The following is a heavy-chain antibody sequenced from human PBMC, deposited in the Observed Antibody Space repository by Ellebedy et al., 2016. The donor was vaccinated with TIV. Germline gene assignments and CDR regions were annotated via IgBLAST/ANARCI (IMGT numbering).Heavy chain of an antibody. V-gene: IGHV3-30*04. J-gene: IGHJ4*02. CDR2: MPFDGSEF. Sequence: GGSLRLXXVASGFTVENFAVHWVRQAPGKGLQWVASMPFDGSEFFYSDSVRGRFTVSRDSSENTLYLQMNSLTLEDTAVYYCARGDYYGSGSSPLRYWGQGTLVTVSS. CDR1: GFTVENFA. D-gene: IGHD3-10*01. CDR3: ARGDYYGSGSSPLRY.